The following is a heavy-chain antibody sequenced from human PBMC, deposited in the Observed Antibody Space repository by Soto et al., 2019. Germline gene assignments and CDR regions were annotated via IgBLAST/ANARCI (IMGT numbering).Heavy chain of an antibody. J-gene: IGHJ4*02. V-gene: IGHV3-49*03. D-gene: IGHD6-25*01. CDR3: TSEIAAAGHDY. Sequence: TGGSLRLSCTASGFTFGDYAMSWFRQAPGKGLEWVGFIRSKAYGGTTEYAASVKGRFTISRDDSKSIAYLQMNSLKTEDTAVYYCTSEIAAAGHDYWGQGTLVTVSS. CDR2: IRSKAYGGTT. CDR1: GFTFGDYA.